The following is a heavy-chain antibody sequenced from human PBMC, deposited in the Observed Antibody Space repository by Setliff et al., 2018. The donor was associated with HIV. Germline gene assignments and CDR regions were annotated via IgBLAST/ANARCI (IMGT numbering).Heavy chain of an antibody. CDR1: GFTFSDYY. CDR2: ISSSSTYT. V-gene: IGHV3-11*06. Sequence: GGSLRLSCAASGFTFSDYYMSWIRQAPGKGLEWVSYISSSSTYTFYADSVKGRFTISRDNAKNSLYLQMNSLRAEDTAVYYCARPMYSSGPGSFDYWGQGTLVTAPQ. CDR3: ARPMYSSGPGSFDY. J-gene: IGHJ4*02. D-gene: IGHD6-19*01.